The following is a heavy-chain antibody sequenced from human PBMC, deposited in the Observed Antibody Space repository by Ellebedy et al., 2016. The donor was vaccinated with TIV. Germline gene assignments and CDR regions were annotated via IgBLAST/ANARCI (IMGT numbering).Heavy chain of an antibody. J-gene: IGHJ4*02. D-gene: IGHD2/OR15-2a*01. CDR1: GVTVSTNY. CDR2: IIGSGSRA. V-gene: IGHV3-23*01. Sequence: GESLKISCAAAGVTVSTNYMSWVRQAPGKGLEWVSSIIGSGSRAHYADSVTGRFTISRDNSKNTVSLEMNSRGVEDAAVYFCARQAQDSTAYKFDNWGQGTLITVSS. CDR3: ARQAQDSTAYKFDN.